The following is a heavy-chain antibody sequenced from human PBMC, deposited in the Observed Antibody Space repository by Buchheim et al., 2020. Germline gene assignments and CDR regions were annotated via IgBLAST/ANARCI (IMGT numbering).Heavy chain of an antibody. Sequence: QVQLVESGGGVVQPGRSLRLSCAASGFTFSSYAMHWVRQAQGKGLEWVAVISYDGSNKYYADSVKGRFTISRDNSKNTQYLQMNSLRAEDTAVYYCARDQEDGSGYYYYYGMDVWGQGTT. J-gene: IGHJ6*02. D-gene: IGHD3-10*01. V-gene: IGHV3-30-3*01. CDR2: ISYDGSNK. CDR3: ARDQEDGSGYYYYYGMDV. CDR1: GFTFSSYA.